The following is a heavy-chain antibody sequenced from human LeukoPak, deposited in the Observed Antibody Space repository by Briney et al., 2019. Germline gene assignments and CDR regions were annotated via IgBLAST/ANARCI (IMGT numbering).Heavy chain of an antibody. CDR3: AREQHYYDSSGWIDY. J-gene: IGHJ4*02. D-gene: IGHD3-22*01. CDR2: INPNSGGT. CDR1: GYTFTGYY. V-gene: IGHV1-2*02. Sequence: ASVKVSCKASGYTFTGYYMHWVRQAPGQGLEWMGWINPNSGGTNYAQKFQGRVTMTRDTSISTAYMELSRLRSDDTAAYYCAREQHYYDSSGWIDYWGQGTLVTVSS.